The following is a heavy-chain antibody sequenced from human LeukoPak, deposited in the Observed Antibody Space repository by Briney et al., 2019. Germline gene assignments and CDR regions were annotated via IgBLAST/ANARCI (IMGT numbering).Heavy chain of an antibody. V-gene: IGHV4-59*01. D-gene: IGHD3-10*01. Sequence: SETLSLTCTVSGGSISSYYWSWIRQPPGKGLEWIGYIYYSGSTNYNPSLKSRVTISVDTSKNQFSLKLSSVTAADTAVYYCARGHYYGSGRLISGVYYYMDVWGKGTTVTISS. J-gene: IGHJ6*03. CDR3: ARGHYYGSGRLISGVYYYMDV. CDR2: IYYSGST. CDR1: GGSISSYY.